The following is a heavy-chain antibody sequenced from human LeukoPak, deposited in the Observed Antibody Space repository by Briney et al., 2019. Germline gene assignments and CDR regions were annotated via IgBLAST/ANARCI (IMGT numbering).Heavy chain of an antibody. CDR2: INPNSGGT. CDR1: GYTFTGYY. J-gene: IGHJ5*02. Sequence: ASVRVSCKASGYTFTGYYMHWVRQAPGQGLEWMGWINPNSGGTNYAQKFQGRVTMTRDTSISTAYMELSRLRSDDTAVYYCARGLEQWGGSWDDPWGQGTLVTVSS. CDR3: ARGLEQWGGSWDDP. D-gene: IGHD6-19*01. V-gene: IGHV1-2*02.